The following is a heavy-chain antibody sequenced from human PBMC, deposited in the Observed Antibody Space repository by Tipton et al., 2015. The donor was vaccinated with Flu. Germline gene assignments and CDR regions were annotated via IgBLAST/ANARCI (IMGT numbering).Heavy chain of an antibody. CDR2: ILSSGGSV. V-gene: IGHV3-48*01. CDR3: ARDRGPRGFVDV. CDR1: GFTFSSHS. Sequence: GSLRLSCAASGFTFSSHSMNWVRQAPGKGLEWISYILSSGGSVFYADSVKGRFTISRDNAKNLLYLEMNSLRAEDTALYYCARDRGPRGFVDVWGKGTTVIVSS. J-gene: IGHJ6*04.